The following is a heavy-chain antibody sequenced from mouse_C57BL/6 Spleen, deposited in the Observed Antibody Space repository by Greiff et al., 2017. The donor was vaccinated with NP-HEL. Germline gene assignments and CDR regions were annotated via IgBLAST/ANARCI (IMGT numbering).Heavy chain of an antibody. D-gene: IGHD3-2*01. CDR1: GFSFTTYA. J-gene: IGHJ4*01. CDR3: VREGVRQLGRSAMDY. V-gene: IGHV10-1*01. CDR2: IRSKSNNSAT. Sequence: EVKLQESGGGLVQPKGSLKLSCAASGFSFTTYAMNWVRQAPGQGLEWVARIRSKSNNSATYYADSVKDRFTISRDDSESMLYLQMNSLKTEDTAMYYGVREGVRQLGRSAMDYWGQGTSVTVSS.